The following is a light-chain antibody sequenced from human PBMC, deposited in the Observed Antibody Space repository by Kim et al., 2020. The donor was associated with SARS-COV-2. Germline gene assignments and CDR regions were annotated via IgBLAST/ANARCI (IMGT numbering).Light chain of an antibody. V-gene: IGKV1-27*01. CDR1: QAISNY. J-gene: IGKJ1*01. CDR2: AAS. CDR3: QKYNSALRT. Sequence: ASVGYRVTITCRASQAISNYLAWYQQKPGQVPRLLIYAASNLQSGVPSRCSGSGSGTDFTHTISSLQPEDVATYYCQKYNSALRTFGQGTKVDIK.